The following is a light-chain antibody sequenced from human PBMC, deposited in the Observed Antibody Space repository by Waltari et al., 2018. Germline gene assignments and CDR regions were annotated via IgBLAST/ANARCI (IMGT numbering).Light chain of an antibody. CDR3: QASDTLTSWV. J-gene: IGLJ3*02. Sequence: SSELTQPPSVPVSPAHTARLTCSGDALARQSSYWYQQKSGQAPVLLIYKDSKRPSGIPERFSGSSAGTTVTLTISGVQTEDEADYYCQASDTLTSWVFGGGTKLTVL. V-gene: IGLV3-25*03. CDR2: KDS. CDR1: ALARQS.